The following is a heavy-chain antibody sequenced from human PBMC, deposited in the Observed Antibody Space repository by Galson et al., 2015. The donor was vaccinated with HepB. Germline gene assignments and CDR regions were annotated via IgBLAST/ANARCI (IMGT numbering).Heavy chain of an antibody. Sequence: SVKVSCKASGYTFTSYAMNWVRQAPGQGLEWMGWINTNTGNPTYAQGFTGRFVFSLDTSVSTAYLQISSLKAEDTAGYYCARGGGSYYDSSGYSIDWGQGTLVTVSS. J-gene: IGHJ4*02. V-gene: IGHV7-4-1*02. D-gene: IGHD3-22*01. CDR1: GYTFTSYA. CDR3: ARGGGSYYDSSGYSID. CDR2: INTNTGNP.